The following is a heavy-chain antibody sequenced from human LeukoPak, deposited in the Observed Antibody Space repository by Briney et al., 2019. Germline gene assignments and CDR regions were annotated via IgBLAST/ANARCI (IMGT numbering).Heavy chain of an antibody. CDR3: AKAPHIVVVTAIQFYFDY. V-gene: IGHV3-23*01. CDR2: ISGSGGST. D-gene: IGHD2-21*02. CDR1: GFTFSSCA. Sequence: GGSLRLSCAASGFTFSSCAMSWVRQAPGKGLEWVSAISGSGGSTYYADSVKGRFTISRDNSKNTLYLQMNSLRAEDTAVYYCAKAPHIVVVTAIQFYFDYWGQGTLVTVSS. J-gene: IGHJ4*02.